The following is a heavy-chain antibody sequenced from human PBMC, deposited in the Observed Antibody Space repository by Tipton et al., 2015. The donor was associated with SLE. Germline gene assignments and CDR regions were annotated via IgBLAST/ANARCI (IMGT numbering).Heavy chain of an antibody. D-gene: IGHD3-10*01. Sequence: TLSLTCTVSGGSISGYHWSWLRQPPGKGLEWIGYISYTETTKYNPSLESRVIISVDTSKNQFSLKLSSVTDVDTAVYYCARDRRGWYFDLWGRGTLVTVSS. CDR3: ARDRRGWYFDL. CDR2: ISYTETT. CDR1: GGSISGYH. J-gene: IGHJ2*01. V-gene: IGHV4-59*12.